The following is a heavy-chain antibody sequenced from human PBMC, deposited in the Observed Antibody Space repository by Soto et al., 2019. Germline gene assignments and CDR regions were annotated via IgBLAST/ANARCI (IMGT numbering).Heavy chain of an antibody. V-gene: IGHV4-4*07. J-gene: IGHJ4*02. CDR1: GGSISSYY. D-gene: IGHD2-2*01. CDR2: IYTSGST. Sequence: PSETLSLTCTVSGGSISSYYWSWIRQPAGKGLEWIGRIYTSGSTNYNPSLKSLVTMSVDTSKNQSSLKLSSVTAADTAVYYCARACSSNSCYDVFDYWGQGTLVTVSS. CDR3: ARACSSNSCYDVFDY.